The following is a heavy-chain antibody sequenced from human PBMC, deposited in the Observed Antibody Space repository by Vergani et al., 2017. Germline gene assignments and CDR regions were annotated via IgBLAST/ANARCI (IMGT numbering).Heavy chain of an antibody. V-gene: IGHV3-30*04. D-gene: IGHD1-26*01. J-gene: IGHJ4*02. CDR1: GFTFSSYA. CDR3: ARDWLLQSKFDY. CDR2: ISYDGSNK. Sequence: VQLVESGGGLVQPGGSLRLSCAASGFTFSSYAMSWVRQAPGKGLEWVAVISYDGSNKYYADSVKGRFTISRDNSKNTLYLQMNSLRAEDTAVYYCARDWLLQSKFDYWGQGTLVTVSS.